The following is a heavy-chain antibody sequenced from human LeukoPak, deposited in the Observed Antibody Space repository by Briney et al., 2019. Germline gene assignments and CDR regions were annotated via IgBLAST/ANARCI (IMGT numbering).Heavy chain of an antibody. V-gene: IGHV3-7*01. CDR2: INQDGSEK. J-gene: IGHJ4*02. CDR3: ARERDGRFFDY. D-gene: IGHD5-24*01. CDR1: GLIFRSYW. Sequence: GGSLRLSCAVSGLIFRSYWMSWVRQAPGKGLEWVANINQDGSEKYFVDPVKGRFTISRDNAKNSLHLQMNTLRAEDTAVYYCARERDGRFFDYWGPGTLVTVSS.